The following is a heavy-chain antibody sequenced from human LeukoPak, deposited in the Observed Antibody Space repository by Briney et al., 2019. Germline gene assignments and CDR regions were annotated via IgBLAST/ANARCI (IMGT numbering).Heavy chain of an antibody. CDR2: INHSGST. D-gene: IGHD2-15*01. CDR1: GGSFSGYY. CDR3: ASISVGAAGFDY. V-gene: IGHV4-34*01. Sequence: SETLSLTCAVSGGSFSGYYWSWIRQPPGKGLEWIGEINHSGSTNYNPSLKSRVTISVDTSKNQFSLKLSSVTAADTAVYYCASISVGAAGFDYWGQGTLVTVSS. J-gene: IGHJ4*02.